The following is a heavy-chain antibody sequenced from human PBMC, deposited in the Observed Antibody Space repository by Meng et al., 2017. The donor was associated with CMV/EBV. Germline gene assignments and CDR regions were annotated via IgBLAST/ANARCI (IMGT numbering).Heavy chain of an antibody. CDR1: GYTFTSHD. CDR2: INPSGGST. Sequence: ASVKVSCKASGYTFTSHDMQWVRQAPGQGLEWMGIINPSGGSTSYAQKFQGRATMTRDTSTSTVYMELSSLRSEDTVVYYCARDRGDSNWYPYYDYGMDVWGQGTTVTVSS. V-gene: IGHV1-46*01. CDR3: ARDRGDSNWYPYYDYGMDV. J-gene: IGHJ6*02. D-gene: IGHD1-1*01.